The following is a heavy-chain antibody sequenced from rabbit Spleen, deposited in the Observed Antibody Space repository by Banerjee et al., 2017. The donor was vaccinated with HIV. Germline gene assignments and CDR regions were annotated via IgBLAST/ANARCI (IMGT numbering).Heavy chain of an antibody. CDR2: TNTNNGNT. V-gene: IGHV1S45*01. CDR1: GFSFSNSYY. D-gene: IGHD8-1*01. Sequence: QEQLVESGGGLVQPEGSLTLTCTASGFSFSNSYYMCWVRQAPGKGLEWITCTNTNNGNTYYASWAKGRFTISKSSSTTVTLQMTSLTAADTATYFCARDAGTGDYIDVYFALWGQGTLVTVS. CDR3: ARDAGTGDYIDVYFAL. J-gene: IGHJ4*01.